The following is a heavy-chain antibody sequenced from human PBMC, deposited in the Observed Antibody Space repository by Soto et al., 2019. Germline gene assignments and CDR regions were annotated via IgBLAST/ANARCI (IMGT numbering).Heavy chain of an antibody. V-gene: IGHV4-59*01. CDR1: GGSISSYY. D-gene: IGHD3-9*01. J-gene: IGHJ3*02. Sequence: QVQLQESGPGLVKPSETLSLTCTVSGGSISSYYWSWIRQPPGKGLEWIGYIYYSGSTNYNPSLKSRVTISVDTSRHQFPLKLSSVTAADTAVYYCARSLILTGYYIHDAFDIWGQGTMVTVSS. CDR3: ARSLILTGYYIHDAFDI. CDR2: IYYSGST.